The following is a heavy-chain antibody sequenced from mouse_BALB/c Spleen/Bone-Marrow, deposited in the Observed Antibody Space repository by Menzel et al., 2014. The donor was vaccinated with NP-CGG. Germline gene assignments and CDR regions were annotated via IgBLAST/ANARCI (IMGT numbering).Heavy chain of an antibody. CDR3: ARHGYYGQGDY. J-gene: IGHJ2*01. CDR1: GFDFSRYW. Sequence: EVKVIESGGGLVQPGGSLKLSCAASGFDFSRYWMSWVRQAPGKGLEWIGEINPDSSTIDYTPSLKDKFIISRDNAKNTLYMQMSKVRSEDTALYYCARHGYYGQGDYWGQGTTLTVSS. CDR2: INPDSSTI. D-gene: IGHD2-1*01. V-gene: IGHV4-1*02.